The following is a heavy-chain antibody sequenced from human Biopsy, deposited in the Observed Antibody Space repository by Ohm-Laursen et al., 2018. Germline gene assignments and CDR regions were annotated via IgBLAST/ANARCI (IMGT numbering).Heavy chain of an antibody. CDR3: ARDAEEFDSSGPRFDY. J-gene: IGHJ4*02. CDR1: GFTFSRHG. V-gene: IGHV3-33*01. CDR2: IWSDGNNK. Sequence: SLRLPCTASGFTFSRHGMHWVRQAPGKGLEWVAVIWSDGNNKYYADSVKGRFTISRDTSRNTLYMQMNSLRVEDTALYYCARDAEEFDSSGPRFDYWGQGTLVTVSS. D-gene: IGHD3-22*01.